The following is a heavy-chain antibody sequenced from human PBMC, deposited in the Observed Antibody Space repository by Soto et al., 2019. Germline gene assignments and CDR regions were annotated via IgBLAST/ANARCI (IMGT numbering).Heavy chain of an antibody. CDR2: IFHNGNT. Sequence: QVQLQESGPGLVKPSGTLSLTCAVSGGSISSSNWWSWVRQPPGKGLEWIGEIFHNGNTYSNPSLMGRVTMSVDKSKNQFSLNLYSVTAADTAVYYCASRTYAMDVWGQGTTVTVSS. J-gene: IGHJ6*02. V-gene: IGHV4-4*02. CDR1: GGSISSSNW. CDR3: ASRTYAMDV.